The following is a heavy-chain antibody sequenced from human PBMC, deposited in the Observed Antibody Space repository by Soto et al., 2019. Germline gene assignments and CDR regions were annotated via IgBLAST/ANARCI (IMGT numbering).Heavy chain of an antibody. J-gene: IGHJ6*02. CDR1: GFTFSSGW. V-gene: IGHV3-15*07. D-gene: IGHD3-10*01. CDR2: IKSRTDGGTT. Sequence: EVQLVESGGGLVKPGGSLRLSCVASGFTFSSGWMNWVRQAPGKGLEWVGRIKSRTDGGTTDYAAPVKGRFTISSDDSKNTLYLQMNTLKTEDTAVYYWTTDLNAILWVGETYQYGVEVWGQGTTVTVSS. CDR3: TTDLNAILWVGETYQYGVEV.